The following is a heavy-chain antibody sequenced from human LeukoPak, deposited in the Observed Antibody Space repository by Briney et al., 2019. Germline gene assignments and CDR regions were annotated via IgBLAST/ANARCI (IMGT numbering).Heavy chain of an antibody. CDR3: AKDMSGGDCPDY. D-gene: IGHD2-21*02. V-gene: IGHV3-30*18. CDR2: ISYDGSDK. Sequence: GGSLRLSCSASGFTFRSYGMHWVRQAPGKGLEWVALISYDGSDKDYAKSVKGRFTISRDNSKNTLYLQMNSLRAEDTAVYYCAKDMSGGDCPDYWGQGTLATVSS. J-gene: IGHJ4*02. CDR1: GFTFRSYG.